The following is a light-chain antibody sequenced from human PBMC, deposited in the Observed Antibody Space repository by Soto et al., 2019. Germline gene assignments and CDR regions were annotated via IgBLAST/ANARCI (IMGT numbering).Light chain of an antibody. CDR1: QSISSY. CDR3: QQSYSTPLT. Sequence: DIQMTQSPSSLSASVGDRVTITCRASQSISSYLNWYQQKPGKAPKLLIYAASTLQSGVPSRFSGSGSGTDFNLTINSLQPEDFATYYCQQSYSTPLTFGGGTKVEIK. V-gene: IGKV1-39*01. J-gene: IGKJ4*01. CDR2: AAS.